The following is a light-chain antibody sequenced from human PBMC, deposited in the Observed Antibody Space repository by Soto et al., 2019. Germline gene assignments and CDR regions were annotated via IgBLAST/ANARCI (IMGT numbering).Light chain of an antibody. J-gene: IGLJ3*02. CDR1: SGYTSHA. V-gene: IGLV4-69*01. Sequence: QSVLTQLPSASASLGASVKLTCTLSSGYTSHAIAWHQQLPEQGPRYLMKVNSDGSHITGDGIPDRFSGSISGAEHYLTISSLRSEDEADYYCQSWGTAIRVFGGGTKLTVL. CDR2: VNSDGSH. CDR3: QSWGTAIRV.